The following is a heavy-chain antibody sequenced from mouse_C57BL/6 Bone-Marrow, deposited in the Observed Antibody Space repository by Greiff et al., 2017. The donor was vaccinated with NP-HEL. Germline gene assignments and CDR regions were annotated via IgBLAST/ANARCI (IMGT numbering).Heavy chain of an antibody. J-gene: IGHJ2*01. CDR1: GYTFTDYN. V-gene: IGHV1-22*01. Sequence: EVKLVESGPELVKPGASVKMSCKASGYTFTDYNMHWVKQSHGKSLEWIGYINPNNGGTSYNQKFKGKATLTVNKSSSTAYMELRSLTSEDSAVYYCARWGSSFYYFDYWGQGTTLTVSS. D-gene: IGHD1-1*01. CDR2: INPNNGGT. CDR3: ARWGSSFYYFDY.